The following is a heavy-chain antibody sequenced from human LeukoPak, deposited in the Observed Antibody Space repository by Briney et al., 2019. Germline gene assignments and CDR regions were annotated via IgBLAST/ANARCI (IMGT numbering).Heavy chain of an antibody. V-gene: IGHV3-21*01. CDR1: GFTFSTYG. J-gene: IGHJ4*02. Sequence: PGGSLKLSCAASGFTFSTYGMNWVRQAPGKGLDWVSSISSGSGYMYYADSVKGRFTISKDNAKNSLYLQMNSLRAEDTAVYYCARHGDYGGLSSYWGQGTLVTVSS. CDR3: ARHGDYGGLSSY. CDR2: ISSGSGYM. D-gene: IGHD4-17*01.